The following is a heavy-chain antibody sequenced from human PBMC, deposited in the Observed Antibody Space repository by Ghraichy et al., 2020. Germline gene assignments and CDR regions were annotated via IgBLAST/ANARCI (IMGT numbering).Heavy chain of an antibody. V-gene: IGHV3-23*01. CDR3: TKRSLYPEYFHQ. CDR2: LSGDGERT. CDR1: GFTFTSYG. J-gene: IGHJ1*01. Sequence: GGSLRLSCAASGFTFTSYGMSWVRQAPGKGLEWVSCLSGDGERTYYADSVKGRFTISRDNSKNTLYLQMKSLRAEDTAIYFCTKRSLYPEYFHQWGQGTLVTVSS. D-gene: IGHD2-8*01.